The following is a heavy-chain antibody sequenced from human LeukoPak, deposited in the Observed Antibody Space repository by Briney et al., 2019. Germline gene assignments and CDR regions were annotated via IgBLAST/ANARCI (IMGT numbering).Heavy chain of an antibody. CDR2: MQYDGSEE. Sequence: GGSLRLSCAASGFTFSSYGMHWVRQAPGKGLEWVTFMQYDGSEEYYADSVKGRFTISRDNSKNTLYLQMDSLGGEDTAVYYCAGKAAAYYFVYWGQGTLVTVSS. V-gene: IGHV3-30*02. CDR3: AGKAAAYYFVY. D-gene: IGHD2-2*01. CDR1: GFTFSSYG. J-gene: IGHJ4*02.